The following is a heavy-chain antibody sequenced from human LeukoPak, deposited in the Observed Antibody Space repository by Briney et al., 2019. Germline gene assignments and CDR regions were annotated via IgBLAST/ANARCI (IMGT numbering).Heavy chain of an antibody. CDR1: GFTFSSYA. D-gene: IGHD2-2*01. CDR2: ISYDGSNK. CDR3: ARPLSTPLDAFDI. Sequence: GESLRLSCAASGFTFSSYAMHWVRQAPGKGLEWVAVISYDGSNKYYADSVKGRFTISSDNSKNTLYLQMNSLRAEDTAVYYCARPLSTPLDAFDIWAKGQWSPSLQ. V-gene: IGHV3-30-3*01. J-gene: IGHJ3*02.